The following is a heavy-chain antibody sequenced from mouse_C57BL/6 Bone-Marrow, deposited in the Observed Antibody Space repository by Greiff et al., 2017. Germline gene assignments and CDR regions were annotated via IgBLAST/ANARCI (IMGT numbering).Heavy chain of an antibody. CDR1: GFSLTSYG. Sequence: VQLVESGPGLVAPSQSLSITCTVSGFSLTSYGVDWVRQPPGKGLEWLGVLWGGGSTNYNSALMSRLSISKDNSKSQVFLKMNSLQTDDTAMYYCAKHNHGYYGSSYWYCDVWGTGTTVTVSS. V-gene: IGHV2-9*01. CDR2: LWGGGST. CDR3: AKHNHGYYGSSYWYCDV. J-gene: IGHJ1*03. D-gene: IGHD1-1*01.